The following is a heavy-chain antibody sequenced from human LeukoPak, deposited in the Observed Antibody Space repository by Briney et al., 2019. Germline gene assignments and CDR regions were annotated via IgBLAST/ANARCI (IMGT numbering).Heavy chain of an antibody. Sequence: GSLRLSCAASGFTFSTYAMSWVRQAPGKGLEWGSTITSGGGATYYAASVKGRFTISRDNSKNTMFLQMNILTAEDTASYYCAKLQGAIAGLFDYWGQGTLVTVSS. CDR3: AKLQGAIAGLFDY. CDR2: ITSGGGAT. J-gene: IGHJ4*02. V-gene: IGHV3-23*01. D-gene: IGHD6-13*01. CDR1: GFTFSTYA.